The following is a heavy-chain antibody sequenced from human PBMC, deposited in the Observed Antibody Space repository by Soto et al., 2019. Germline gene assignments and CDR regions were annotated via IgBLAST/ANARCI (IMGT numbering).Heavy chain of an antibody. CDR3: VIVKQPATFEVQPPSPHYY. Sequence: GKGLEWVSYISSSGSTIYYADSVKGRFTISRDNAKNSLYLQMNSLRAEDTAVYYCVIVKQPATFEVQPPSPHYY. J-gene: IGHJ6*01. D-gene: IGHD1-26*01. V-gene: IGHV3-48*03. CDR2: ISSSGSTI.